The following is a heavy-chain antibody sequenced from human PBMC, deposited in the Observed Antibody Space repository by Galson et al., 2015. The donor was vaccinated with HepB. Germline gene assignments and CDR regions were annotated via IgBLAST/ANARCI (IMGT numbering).Heavy chain of an antibody. V-gene: IGHV3-23*01. D-gene: IGHD4-11*01. J-gene: IGHJ2*01. Sequence: SLRLSCAASGFAFHSHAMSWVRQAPGKGLEWISGIRGNGDSTFYAVSVKGRLTVSRDNSKNMLYLQMDSLRAEDTAVYYCARDYLQTLGRYFDLWGRGTLVTVSS. CDR3: ARDYLQTLGRYFDL. CDR2: IRGNGDST. CDR1: GFAFHSHA.